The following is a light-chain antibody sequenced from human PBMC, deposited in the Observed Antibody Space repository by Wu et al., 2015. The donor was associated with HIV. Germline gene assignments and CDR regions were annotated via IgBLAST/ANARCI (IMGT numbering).Light chain of an antibody. V-gene: IGKV3-15*01. CDR2: GAS. J-gene: IGKJ1*01. Sequence: EIVLTQSPATLSVSPGERATLSCRASQSVTNKLVWYQQRPGQAPRLLIYGASTRATGIPDRFSGSGSGIEFTLTITSMQSEDFAVYYCQHYSDWQTFGQGTKVEN. CDR3: QHYSDWQT. CDR1: QSVTNK.